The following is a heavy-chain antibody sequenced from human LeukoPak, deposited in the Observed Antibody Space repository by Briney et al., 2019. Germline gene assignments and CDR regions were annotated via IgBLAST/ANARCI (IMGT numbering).Heavy chain of an antibody. Sequence: ASVKVSCKASGFTFSSSAVQWVRQARGQRLEWIGWIVVGSGNTNYAQKFQERVTITRDMSTSTAYMELSSLRFEDTAVYFCAADPPELRAVENDAFDIWGQGTTVTVSS. CDR2: IVVGSGNT. CDR3: AADPPELRAVENDAFDI. CDR1: GFTFSSSA. D-gene: IGHD6-19*01. V-gene: IGHV1-58*01. J-gene: IGHJ3*02.